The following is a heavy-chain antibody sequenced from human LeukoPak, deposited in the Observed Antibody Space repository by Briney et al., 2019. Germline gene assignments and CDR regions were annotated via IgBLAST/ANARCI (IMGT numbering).Heavy chain of an antibody. D-gene: IGHD3-16*01. V-gene: IGHV3-49*03. Sequence: GGSLRLSCTASGFTFGDYDMSWFRQAPGKGLEWVGFIKSKAYGCTTEYAASVKGRLTIARDDSKTIAYLQINSLKTEDTAVYYCSSMYLGEFDYWGQGTLVTVSS. CDR3: SSMYLGEFDY. J-gene: IGHJ4*02. CDR1: GFTFGDYD. CDR2: IKSKAYGCTT.